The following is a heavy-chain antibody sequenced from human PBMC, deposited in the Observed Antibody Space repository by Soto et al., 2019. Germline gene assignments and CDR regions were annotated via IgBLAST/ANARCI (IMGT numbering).Heavy chain of an antibody. J-gene: IGHJ4*02. CDR3: AKGGVVVPAAGFDY. V-gene: IGHV3-30*18. D-gene: IGHD2-2*01. CDR2: ISYDGSNK. Sequence: GESLKISCAASGFTFSSYGMHWVRQAPGKGLEWVAVISYDGSNKYYADSVKGRFTISRDNSKNTLYLQMNSLRAEDTAVYYCAKGGVVVPAAGFDYWGQGTLVTVSS. CDR1: GFTFSSYG.